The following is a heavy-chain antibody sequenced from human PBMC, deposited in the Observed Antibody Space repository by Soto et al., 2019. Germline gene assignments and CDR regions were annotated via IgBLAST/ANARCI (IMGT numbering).Heavy chain of an antibody. J-gene: IGHJ1*01. CDR2: IYYSGST. Sequence: SETLSLTCTVSGGSISSYYWSWIRQPPGKGLEWIGYIYYSGSTNYNPSLKSRVTISVDTSKNQFSLKLSSVTAADTAVYYCASSYCSGGSCYALEYFQHWGQGTLVTVSS. CDR1: GGSISSYY. CDR3: ASSYCSGGSCYALEYFQH. V-gene: IGHV4-59*08. D-gene: IGHD2-15*01.